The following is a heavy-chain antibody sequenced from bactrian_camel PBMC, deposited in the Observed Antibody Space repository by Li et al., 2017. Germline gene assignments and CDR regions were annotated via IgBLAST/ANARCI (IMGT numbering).Heavy chain of an antibody. V-gene: IGHV3S10*01. CDR1: GYTYSSYC. CDR2: IDSDGLA. Sequence: QLVESGGGSVQAGGSLRLSCAASGYTYSSYCMGWFRQAPGKEREGVAVIDSDGLAKYADSVKGRFTISRDIAKNTVYLQMNSLKSEDTALYYCVTSPRDRNSWYFPDWGQGTQVTVS. CDR3: VTSPRDRNSWYFPD. J-gene: IGHJ4*01. D-gene: IGHD6*01.